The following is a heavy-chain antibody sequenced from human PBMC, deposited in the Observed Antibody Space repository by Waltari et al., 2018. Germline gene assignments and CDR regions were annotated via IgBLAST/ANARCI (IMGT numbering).Heavy chain of an antibody. Sequence: QVQLVQSGAEVKKPGSSVRVSCKASGGTFSTYAITWVRQAPGQGLEWMGGITPILGTANYAQKFQGRVTITADESTSTAYMELSSLRSDDTAVYYCARGRDDYNSPLNWGQGTLVTVSS. V-gene: IGHV1-69*12. J-gene: IGHJ4*02. D-gene: IGHD4-4*01. CDR3: ARGRDDYNSPLN. CDR1: GGTFSTYA. CDR2: ITPILGTA.